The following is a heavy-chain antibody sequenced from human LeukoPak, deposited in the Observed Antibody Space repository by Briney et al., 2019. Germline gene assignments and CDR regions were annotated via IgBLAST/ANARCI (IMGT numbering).Heavy chain of an antibody. CDR3: AREYGSGSYYNQKYFQH. CDR2: INHSGST. CDR1: GGSFSGYY. J-gene: IGHJ1*01. V-gene: IGHV4-34*01. D-gene: IGHD3-10*01. Sequence: SETLSLTCAVYGGSFSGYYWSWIRQPPGKGLEWIGEINHSGSTNSNPSLKSRVTISVDTSKNQFSLKLSSVTAADTAVYYCAREYGSGSYYNQKYFQHWGQGTLVTVSS.